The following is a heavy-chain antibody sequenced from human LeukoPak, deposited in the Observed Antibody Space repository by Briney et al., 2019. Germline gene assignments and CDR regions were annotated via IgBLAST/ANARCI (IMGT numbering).Heavy chain of an antibody. CDR3: AREVPYKSSGYAPRGRYYYYYMDV. J-gene: IGHJ6*03. Sequence: CXXXXGSXSGYYXGWVRQPPGKGLEWVGEINHSGSTKSNPSLNIRVTISVDTSKNQFSLKLSSVTAADTAVYYCAREVPYKSSGYAPRGRYYYYYMDVWGKGTTVTVSS. D-gene: IGHD3-22*01. CDR1: XGSXSGYY. CDR2: INHSGST. V-gene: IGHV4-34*01.